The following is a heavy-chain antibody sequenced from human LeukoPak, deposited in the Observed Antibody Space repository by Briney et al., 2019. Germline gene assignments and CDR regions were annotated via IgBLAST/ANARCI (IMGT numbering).Heavy chain of an antibody. D-gene: IGHD3-22*01. CDR3: ARDNPYYYLY. Sequence: GASVKVSSKASGYTFTNYGISWLRQSPGQGLEWMGWISAYNGDTKYAQNLQGRVTMTTDTSTSTAYMELRNLRSDDTDVYYCARDNPYYYLYWGQGTLVTVSS. J-gene: IGHJ4*02. CDR1: GYTFTNYG. CDR2: ISAYNGDT. V-gene: IGHV1-18*01.